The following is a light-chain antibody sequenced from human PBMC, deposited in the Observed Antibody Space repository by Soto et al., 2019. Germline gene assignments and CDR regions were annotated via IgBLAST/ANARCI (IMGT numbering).Light chain of an antibody. CDR3: QQYGSSPGLT. CDR2: GAS. V-gene: IGKV3-20*01. CDR1: QSVSSN. J-gene: IGKJ4*01. Sequence: ELVMTQSPATLSVSPGERATLSCRASQSVSSNLAWYQQKPGQAPRLLIYGASSRATGISDRFSGSGSGTDFTLTISRLEPEDFAVYYCQQYGSSPGLTFGGGTKVDIK.